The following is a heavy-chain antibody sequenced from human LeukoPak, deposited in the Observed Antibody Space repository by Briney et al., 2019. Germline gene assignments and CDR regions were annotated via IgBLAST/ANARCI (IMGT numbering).Heavy chain of an antibody. CDR1: GGSISSSSYY. CDR3: ARTGRFLEWLFRYYYYMDI. Sequence: SETLSLTCTVSGGSISSSSYYWGWIRQPPGKGLEWIGSIYYSGSTYYNPSLKSRVTISVDTSKNLFSLKLSSVTAADTAVYYCARTGRFLEWLFRYYYYMDIWGKGTTVTVSS. J-gene: IGHJ6*03. D-gene: IGHD3-3*01. CDR2: IYYSGST. V-gene: IGHV4-39*01.